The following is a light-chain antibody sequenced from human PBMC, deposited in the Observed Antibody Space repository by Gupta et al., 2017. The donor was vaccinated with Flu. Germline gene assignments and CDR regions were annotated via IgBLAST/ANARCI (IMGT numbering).Light chain of an antibody. J-gene: IGLJ3*02. V-gene: IGLV3-10*01. CDR2: EDR. Sequence: GQTARLTCTGDALPRKYAYWYQQKPGQAPVLIIYEDRKRPSGIPERFSGSSSGTMATLTISGAQVEDEADYYCYSTDTSGNHRVFGGGTKLTVL. CDR1: ALPRKY. CDR3: YSTDTSGNHRV.